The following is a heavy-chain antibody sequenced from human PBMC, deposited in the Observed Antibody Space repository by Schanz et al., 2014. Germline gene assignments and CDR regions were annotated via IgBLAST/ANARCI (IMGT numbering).Heavy chain of an antibody. V-gene: IGHV1-18*01. Sequence: QVQLVQSGVEVKTPGASVKVSCKASGYTFTRSGISWVRQAPGQGLEWMGWIGGSDGNTNFAQKFQGRVTMTADTSTSTVYMELRSLTSDDSAVYYCARDRDQWDGNYLDYGGQGTLVTVSS. CDR3: ARDRDQWDGNYLDY. D-gene: IGHD1-26*01. CDR1: GYTFTRSG. CDR2: IGGSDGNT. J-gene: IGHJ4*02.